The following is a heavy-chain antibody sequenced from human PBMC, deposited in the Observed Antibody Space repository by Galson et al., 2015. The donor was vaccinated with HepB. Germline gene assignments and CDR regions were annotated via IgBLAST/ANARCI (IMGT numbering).Heavy chain of an antibody. J-gene: IGHJ5*02. Sequence: SVKVSCKASGYTFTSYDINWVRQATGQGLEWMGWMSPNSGNTDYAQKFQGRVTMTRNTSISTAYMELSSLRSEDTAVYYCERELRSGSPFDPWGQGTLVSVSS. CDR1: GYTFTSYD. V-gene: IGHV1-8*01. D-gene: IGHD3-10*01. CDR2: MSPNSGNT. CDR3: ERELRSGSPFDP.